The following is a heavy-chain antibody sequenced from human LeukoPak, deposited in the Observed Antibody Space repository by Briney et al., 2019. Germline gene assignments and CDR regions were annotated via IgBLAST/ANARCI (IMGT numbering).Heavy chain of an antibody. CDR3: ARVGGYGDYLLDP. J-gene: IGHJ5*02. CDR2: MNPNSGNT. V-gene: IGHV1-8*02. Sequence: ASVKVSCKASGGTFSSYAISWVRQAPGQGLEWMGGMNPNSGNTGYAQKFQGRVTMTRNTSISTAYMELSSLRSEDTAVYYCARVGGYGDYLLDPWGQGTLVTVSS. D-gene: IGHD4-17*01. CDR1: GGTFSSYA.